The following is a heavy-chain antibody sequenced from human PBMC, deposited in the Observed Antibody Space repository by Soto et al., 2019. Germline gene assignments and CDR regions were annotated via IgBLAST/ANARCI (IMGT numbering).Heavy chain of an antibody. J-gene: IGHJ4*02. Sequence: QVRLQASGRGLVKPSETLSLTCTVSGGSISSYYWSWIRQPPGKGLEWIGYIYYSGSTNYNPSLKSRVTISVDTSKNQFSLKLSSVTAADTAVYYCARDGGGYCSRGSSYPMGVYDYWCQGTLVTVSS. V-gene: IGHV4-59*01. CDR3: ARDGGGYCSRGSSYPMGVYDY. CDR1: GGSISSYY. D-gene: IGHD2-15*01. CDR2: IYYSGST.